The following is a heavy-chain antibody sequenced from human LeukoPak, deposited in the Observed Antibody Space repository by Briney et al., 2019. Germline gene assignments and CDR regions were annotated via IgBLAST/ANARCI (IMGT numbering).Heavy chain of an antibody. J-gene: IGHJ4*02. CDR3: ARPPHYYGSGSYYNGTLNFDY. Sequence: GASVKVSCKASGYTFTSYDINWVRQATGQGLEWMGWMNPNSGNTGYAQKFQGRVTMTRDTSISTAYMELSRLRSDDTAVYYCARPPHYYGSGSYYNGTLNFDYWGQGTLVTVSS. CDR1: GYTFTSYD. V-gene: IGHV1-8*01. D-gene: IGHD3-10*01. CDR2: MNPNSGNT.